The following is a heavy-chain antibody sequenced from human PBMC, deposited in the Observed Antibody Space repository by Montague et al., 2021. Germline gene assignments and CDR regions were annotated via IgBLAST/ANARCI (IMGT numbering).Heavy chain of an antibody. Sequence: YYMPKKYNDYAISLKSRITINPDTSKNQFSLQLSSVAPEDTAVFYCARTTTRMLYPENAFDIWGQGTMVTVSS. CDR2: YYMPKKYN. V-gene: IGHV6-1*01. J-gene: IGHJ3*02. CDR3: ARTTTRMLYPENAFDI. D-gene: IGHD2-15*01.